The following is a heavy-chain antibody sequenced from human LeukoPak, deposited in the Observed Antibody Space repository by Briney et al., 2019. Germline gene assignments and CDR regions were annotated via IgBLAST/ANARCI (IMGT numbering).Heavy chain of an antibody. CDR3: AKVRFGVTARYYFDY. D-gene: IGHD3-10*01. J-gene: IGHJ4*02. CDR2: ISGSGAST. V-gene: IGHV3-23*01. Sequence: GGSLRLSCAASGVTFSSYAMSWVRRAPGKGLEWVSVISGSGASTYYADSVKGRFTTSRDNSKNTLYLQMNSLRAEDTAVYYCAKVRFGVTARYYFDYWGQGTLVTVSS. CDR1: GVTFSSYA.